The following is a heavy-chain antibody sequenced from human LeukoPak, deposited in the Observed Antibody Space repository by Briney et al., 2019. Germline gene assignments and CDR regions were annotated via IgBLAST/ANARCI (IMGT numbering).Heavy chain of an antibody. CDR3: ARDQGGGNCDF. CDR1: GYTFATYG. J-gene: IGHJ4*02. CDR2: ISAYNGHR. V-gene: IGHV1-18*01. Sequence: ASVKVSCKASGYTFATYGFSWVQQAPGQGLEWMGWISAYNGHRTYAQNFQGRVSMTTDSSTNTAYMELRSLRPDDTAVYYCARDQGGGNCDFWGQGSLVTVSS. D-gene: IGHD2-21*01.